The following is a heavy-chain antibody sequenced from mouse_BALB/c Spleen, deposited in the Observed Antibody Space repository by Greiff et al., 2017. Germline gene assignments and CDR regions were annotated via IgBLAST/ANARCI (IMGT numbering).Heavy chain of an antibody. V-gene: IGHV5-6-5*01. CDR1: GFTFSSYA. CDR2: ISSGGST. D-gene: IGHD1-1*01. J-gene: IGHJ1*01. Sequence: EVQGVESGGGLVKPGGSLKLSCAASGFTFSSYAMSWVRQTPEKRLEWVASISSGGSTYYPDSVKGRFTISRDNARNILYLQMSSLRSEDTAMYYCAIITTGYWYFDVWGAGTTVTVSS. CDR3: AIITTGYWYFDV.